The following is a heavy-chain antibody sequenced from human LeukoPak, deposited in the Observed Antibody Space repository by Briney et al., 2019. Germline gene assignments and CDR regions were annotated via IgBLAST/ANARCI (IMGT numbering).Heavy chain of an antibody. Sequence: SETLSLTCTVSGGSISSYYWSWIRQPPGKGLEWIGYIYYSGSTNYNPSLKSRVTISVDTSKNQFSLKLSSVTAADTAVYYCARLHDPSSSWYDGYYYGMDVWGQGTTVTVSS. J-gene: IGHJ6*02. CDR2: IYYSGST. D-gene: IGHD6-13*01. V-gene: IGHV4-59*08. CDR3: ARLHDPSSSWYDGYYYGMDV. CDR1: GGSISSYY.